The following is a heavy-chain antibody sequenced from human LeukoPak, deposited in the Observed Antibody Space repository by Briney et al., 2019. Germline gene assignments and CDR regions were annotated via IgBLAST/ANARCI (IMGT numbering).Heavy chain of an antibody. CDR2: IRYDGSNK. D-gene: IGHD3-22*01. Sequence: GGSLRLSCAASGFTFSSYGMHWVRQAPGKGLEWVAFIRYDGSNKYYADSVKGRFTISRDNSKNTLYLQMNSLRAEDTAVYYCAKRPYYYDSSGYSVYWGQGTLVTVSS. CDR3: AKRPYYYDSSGYSVY. V-gene: IGHV3-30*02. J-gene: IGHJ4*02. CDR1: GFTFSSYG.